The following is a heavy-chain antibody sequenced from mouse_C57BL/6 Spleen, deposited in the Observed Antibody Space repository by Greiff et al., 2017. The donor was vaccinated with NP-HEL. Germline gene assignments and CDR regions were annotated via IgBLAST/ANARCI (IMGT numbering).Heavy chain of an antibody. CDR2: IHPNSGST. J-gene: IGHJ1*03. V-gene: IGHV1-64*01. Sequence: VQLQQPGAELVKPGASVKLSCKASGYTFTSYWMHWVKQRPGQGLEWIGLIHPNSGSTNYNEKFKSKATLTVDKSSSTAYMQLSSLTSEDSAVYYCARWSQKYFDVWGTGTTVTVSS. CDR1: GYTFTSYW. CDR3: ARWSQKYFDV.